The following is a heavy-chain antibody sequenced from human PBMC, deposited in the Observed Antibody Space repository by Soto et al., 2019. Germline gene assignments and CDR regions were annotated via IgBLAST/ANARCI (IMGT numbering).Heavy chain of an antibody. V-gene: IGHV4-39*01. CDR2: IYYSGTS. Sequence: SHTLSLTCTVSGDSISSSTYYWGWLRQPPGKGLEWIGTIYYSGTSYHNPSLKSRVTISVDTSKKQFSLTLTSVTAADTAVYYCASRVEGLYSGNDTHYFDYWGEGTLVTVSS. CDR3: ASRVEGLYSGNDTHYFDY. D-gene: IGHD5-12*01. CDR1: GDSISSSTYY. J-gene: IGHJ4*02.